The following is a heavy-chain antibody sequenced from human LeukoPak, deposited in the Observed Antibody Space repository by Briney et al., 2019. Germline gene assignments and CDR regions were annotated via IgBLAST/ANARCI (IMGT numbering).Heavy chain of an antibody. D-gene: IGHD3-16*02. J-gene: IGHJ4*02. CDR2: IGISSSGG. V-gene: IGHV3-48*04. Sequence: GGSLRLSCAASGFTLSTYSVNWVRQAPGKGLEWVSHIGISSSGGYYADSVKGRFTISRDNAKNSLYLQMNSLRAEDTAMYYCARVIRGHTFDYWGQGSLVTVSS. CDR1: GFTLSTYS. CDR3: ARVIRGHTFDY.